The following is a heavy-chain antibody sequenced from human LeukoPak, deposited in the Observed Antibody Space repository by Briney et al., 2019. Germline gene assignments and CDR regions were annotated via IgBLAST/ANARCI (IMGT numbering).Heavy chain of an antibody. J-gene: IGHJ6*03. Sequence: SETLSLTCTVSGGSISSYYWSWIRQPPGKGLEWIGYIYYSGSTNYNPSLKSRVTISVDTSKNQFSLKLSSVTAADTAVYYCARGMAAAGYYYYYMDVWGKGTTVTVSS. CDR3: ARGMAAAGYYYYYMDV. CDR2: IYYSGST. CDR1: GGSISSYY. D-gene: IGHD6-13*01. V-gene: IGHV4-59*01.